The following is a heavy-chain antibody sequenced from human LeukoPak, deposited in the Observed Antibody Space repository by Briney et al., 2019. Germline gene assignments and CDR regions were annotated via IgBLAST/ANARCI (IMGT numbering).Heavy chain of an antibody. CDR2: ISGSSNYI. CDR1: RFTFSRYS. Sequence: GGSLRLSCAASRFTFSRYSMNWVRQAPGKGLEWVSLISGSSNYIYYADSVKGRFTISRDNAKNSLYLQMNSLRAEDTAVYYCARESGSFDYWGQGTLVTVSS. V-gene: IGHV3-21*01. D-gene: IGHD5-12*01. CDR3: ARESGSFDY. J-gene: IGHJ4*02.